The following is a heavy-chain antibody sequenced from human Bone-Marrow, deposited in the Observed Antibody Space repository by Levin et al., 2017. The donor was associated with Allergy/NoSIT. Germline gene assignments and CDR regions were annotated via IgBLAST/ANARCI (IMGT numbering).Heavy chain of an antibody. CDR2: SYHTGTT. CDR1: GGSVTTEDFY. J-gene: IGHJ4*02. D-gene: IGHD3-3*01. V-gene: IGHV4-61*08. Sequence: PSETLSLTCTVSGGSVTTEDFYWGWIRQPPGRGLEWIGYSYHTGTTYYNPSLKSRVAISVDTSRNQVSLQLRSVIAADTAVYYCVRAQVDDFWSGYKYYFDYWGQGTLVTVSS. CDR3: VRAQVDDFWSGYKYYFDY.